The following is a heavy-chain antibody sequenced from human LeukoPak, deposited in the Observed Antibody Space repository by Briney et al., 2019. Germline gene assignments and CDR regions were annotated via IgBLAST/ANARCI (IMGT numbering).Heavy chain of an antibody. J-gene: IGHJ5*02. Sequence: GGSLRLSCAASGFTFDDYAMHWVRQAPGKGLEWVSGISWNSGSIGHADSVKGRFTISRDNAKNSLYLQMNSLRAEDMALYYCAKGSSGSYSPNWFDPWGQGTLVTVSS. CDR2: ISWNSGSI. V-gene: IGHV3-9*03. CDR3: AKGSSGSYSPNWFDP. D-gene: IGHD1-26*01. CDR1: GFTFDDYA.